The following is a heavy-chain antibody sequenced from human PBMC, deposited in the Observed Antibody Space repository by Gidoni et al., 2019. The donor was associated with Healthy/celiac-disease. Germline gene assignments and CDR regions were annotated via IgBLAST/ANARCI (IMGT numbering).Heavy chain of an antibody. Sequence: QVQLVESGGGVVQPGRSLRLSCAASGFTFRSYGMHWVRQAPGKGLEWVAVIWYDGSNKYYADSVKGRFTISRDNSKNTLYLQMNSLRAEDTAVYYCATGYGSGRYYGMDVWGQGTTVTVSS. V-gene: IGHV3-33*01. CDR3: ATGYGSGRYYGMDV. J-gene: IGHJ6*02. CDR2: IWYDGSNK. D-gene: IGHD3-10*01. CDR1: GFTFRSYG.